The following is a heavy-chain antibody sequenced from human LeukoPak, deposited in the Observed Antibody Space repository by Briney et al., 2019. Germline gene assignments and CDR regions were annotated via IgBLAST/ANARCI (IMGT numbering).Heavy chain of an antibody. Sequence: GGSLRLSCEASGFTFSGSAMQWVRQASGKGLEWVGRIRSKTNSYATAYAESVKGRFTISRDDSKNTAYLQMNSLKTEDTAVYYCTRLVDAFDIWGQGTMVTVSS. V-gene: IGHV3-73*01. CDR1: GFTFSGSA. CDR2: IRSKTNSYAT. CDR3: TRLVDAFDI. J-gene: IGHJ3*02.